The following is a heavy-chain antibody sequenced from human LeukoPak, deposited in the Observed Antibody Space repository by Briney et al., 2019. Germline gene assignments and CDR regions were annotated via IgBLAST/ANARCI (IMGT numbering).Heavy chain of an antibody. CDR3: AMLGVIPD. V-gene: IGHV1-69*10. J-gene: IGHJ1*01. CDR1: GGTFTKYV. CDR2: FIPVHDTA. Sequence: SVKVSCKASGGTFTKYVICWVREGPGQGLEWMGRFIPVHDTANYAHKFQGRVILTADKSTSAAYMELTSLRSEDTAVYYCAMLGVIPDWGQGTLITVSS. D-gene: IGHD2-21*01.